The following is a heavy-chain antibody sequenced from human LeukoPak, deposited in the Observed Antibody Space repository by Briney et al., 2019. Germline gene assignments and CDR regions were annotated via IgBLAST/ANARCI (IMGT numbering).Heavy chain of an antibody. CDR3: AKSGRGKDLYCKDGRCYPTNYFDY. J-gene: IGHJ4*02. CDR1: GFTFSDYS. CDR2: ISGSGDTT. D-gene: IGHD2-15*01. V-gene: IGHV3-23*01. Sequence: GGSLRLSCAASGFTFSDYSMAWVRQAPGKELEWVSVISGSGDTTFSADSVKGLFIISRDSSKNTLYLQMSSLRAEDTAVYYCAKSGRGKDLYCKDGRCYPTNYFDYWGQGILVTVSS.